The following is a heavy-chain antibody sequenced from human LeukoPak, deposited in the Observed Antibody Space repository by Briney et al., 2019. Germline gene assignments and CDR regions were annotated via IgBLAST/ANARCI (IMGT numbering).Heavy chain of an antibody. V-gene: IGHV3-21*01. CDR2: ISSSSSYI. D-gene: IGHD3-22*01. J-gene: IGHJ6*03. CDR3: ARLPLYYDSSGYYFRRGDYYMDV. CDR1: GFTFSSYS. Sequence: GGSLRLSCAASGFTFSSYSMNWVRQAPGKGLEWVSSISSSSSYIYYADSVKGRFTISRDNAKNSLYLQMNSLRAEDTAVYYCARLPLYYDSSGYYFRRGDYYMDVWGKGTTVTVSS.